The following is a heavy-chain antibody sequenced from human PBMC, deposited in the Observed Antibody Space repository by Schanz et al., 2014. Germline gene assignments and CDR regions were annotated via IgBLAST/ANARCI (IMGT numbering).Heavy chain of an antibody. CDR2: FT. D-gene: IGHD1-1*01. V-gene: IGHV1-2*06. CDR3: VRELSGGTFDY. Sequence: QVQLVQSGAELKNPGASVKVSCKASGYSFSAYYIHWMRQAPGQGLEWLGRFTHISQKFQGRVTMTGDTSSTTAYMELNSLRSDDTAVYYCVRELSGGTFDYWGQGALVTVSS. J-gene: IGHJ4*02. CDR1: GYSFSAYY.